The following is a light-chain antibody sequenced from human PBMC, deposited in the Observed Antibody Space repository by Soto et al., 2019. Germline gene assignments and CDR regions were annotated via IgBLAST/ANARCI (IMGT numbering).Light chain of an antibody. CDR1: QAISKY. Sequence: DVQVTQSPSSLSASVGDRVTITCQASQAISKYLNWYQEKPGRAPKLLIYDASNLETGVPSRFSGGGSGTYFTFTISSLQPEDIATYYCQQYGNLPYSFGQGTKLEMK. CDR3: QQYGNLPYS. CDR2: DAS. V-gene: IGKV1-33*01. J-gene: IGKJ2*03.